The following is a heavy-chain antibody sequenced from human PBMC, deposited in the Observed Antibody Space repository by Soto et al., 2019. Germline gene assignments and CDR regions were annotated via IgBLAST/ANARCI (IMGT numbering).Heavy chain of an antibody. CDR3: SKGRGQNWKFDY. CDR1: GFTFSSYA. V-gene: IGHV3-23*01. D-gene: IGHD1-1*01. J-gene: IGHJ4*02. Sequence: EVQLLESGGGSVQPGGSLRISCAASGFTFSSYAMHWVRRPPGKGLEWVSSLSGSGGTAYDADSVKGRFSIYRDSLVNPLYLQMNSLRAEATAVYSCSKGRGQNWKFDYCGQGTLVTVSP. CDR2: LSGSGGTA.